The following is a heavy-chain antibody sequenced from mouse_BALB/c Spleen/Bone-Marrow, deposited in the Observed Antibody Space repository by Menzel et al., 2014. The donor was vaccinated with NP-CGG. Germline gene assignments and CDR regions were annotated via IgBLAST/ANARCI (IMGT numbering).Heavy chain of an antibody. CDR3: ARGYGYDSAWFAY. J-gene: IGHJ3*01. V-gene: IGHV3-6*02. D-gene: IGHD2-2*01. Sequence: ESGPGLVKPTQSLSLTCSVTGYSITSGYYWNWIRQFPGNKLEWMGYINYDGSNNYNPSLKNRISITRDTSKNQFFLKLNSVTSEHTATYYCARGYGYDSAWFAYWGQGTLVTVSA. CDR2: INYDGSN. CDR1: GYSITSGYY.